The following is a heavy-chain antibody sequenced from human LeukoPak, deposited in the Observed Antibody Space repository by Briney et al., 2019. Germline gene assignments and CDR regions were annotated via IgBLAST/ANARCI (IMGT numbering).Heavy chain of an antibody. CDR2: ISSSSRSYI. CDR3: AREHSGYDFPGRDYYYMDV. J-gene: IGHJ6*03. V-gene: IGHV3-21*01. D-gene: IGHD5-12*01. CDR1: GFIFSGYG. Sequence: PGGSLRLSCAASGFIFSGYGMHWVRQAPGKGLEWVSSISSSSRSYIYYADSVKGRFTISRDNAKNSLYLQMNSLRAEDTAVYYCAREHSGYDFPGRDYYYMDVWGKGTTVTVSS.